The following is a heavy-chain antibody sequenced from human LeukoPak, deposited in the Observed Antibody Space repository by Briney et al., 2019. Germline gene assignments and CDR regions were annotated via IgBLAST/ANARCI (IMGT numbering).Heavy chain of an antibody. D-gene: IGHD6-13*01. CDR2: ISGDGGST. Sequence: GGSLRLSCAASGFTFDDYAMHWVRQVPGKGLEWVSLISGDGGSTNYADSVKGRFTISRDNAKNSLYLQMNSLRAEDTAVYYCARGFNLVSTSWGQGTLVTVSS. CDR3: ARGFNLVSTS. V-gene: IGHV3-43*02. CDR1: GFTFDDYA. J-gene: IGHJ4*02.